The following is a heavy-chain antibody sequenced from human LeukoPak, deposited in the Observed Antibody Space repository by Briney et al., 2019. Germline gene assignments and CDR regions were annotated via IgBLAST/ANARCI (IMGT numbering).Heavy chain of an antibody. CDR3: AEDPRGSVLKTSRELALRIFDY. J-gene: IGHJ4*02. D-gene: IGHD2-15*01. Sequence: GGSLTLSCAASGFTFSSYAMSWVRQAPGKGLEWVSAISGSGGSTYYADSVKGRFTISRDNSKNTLYLQMNSLRAEDTSVYYCAEDPRGSVLKTSRELALRIFDYWGQGTLVTVSS. V-gene: IGHV3-23*01. CDR2: ISGSGGST. CDR1: GFTFSSYA.